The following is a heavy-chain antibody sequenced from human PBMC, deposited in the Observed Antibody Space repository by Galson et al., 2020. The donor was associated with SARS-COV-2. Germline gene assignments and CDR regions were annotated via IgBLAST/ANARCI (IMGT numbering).Heavy chain of an antibody. CDR2: LYSDGTT. J-gene: IGHJ4*02. CDR3: AKVDVLAFDY. Sequence: GGSLRLSCAASGFTFRSYAMSWVRQAPGKGLEWVSVLYSDGTTYYADSVKGRFTISRDNSKNTLYLQMNSLTAEDTAVYYCAKVDVLAFDYWGQGSLVTVSS. V-gene: IGHV3-23*03. D-gene: IGHD3-16*01. CDR1: GFTFRSYA.